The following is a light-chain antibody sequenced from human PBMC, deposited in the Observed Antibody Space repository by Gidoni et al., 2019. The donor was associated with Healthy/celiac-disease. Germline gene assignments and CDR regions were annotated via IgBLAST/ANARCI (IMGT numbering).Light chain of an antibody. V-gene: IGLV3-19*01. CDR2: GKN. CDR3: NSRDNSGNHHWV. Sequence: SSELTQDPAVSVALGQTVRITCQGDSLRSYYASWYQQKPGQAPVLVIYGKNNRPSGIPDRFSGSSSGNTASLTITGGQAEDEADYYCNSRDNSGNHHWVFGGGTKLTVL. CDR1: SLRSYY. J-gene: IGLJ3*02.